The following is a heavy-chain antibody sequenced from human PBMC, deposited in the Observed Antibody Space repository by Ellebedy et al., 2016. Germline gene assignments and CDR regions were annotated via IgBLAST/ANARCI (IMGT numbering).Heavy chain of an antibody. CDR3: ARVRGSSWYSYYYYGMDV. V-gene: IGHV3-7*03. CDR1: GFTFSSYW. Sequence: GESLKISCAASGFTFSSYWMSWVRQAPGKGLEWVANIKQDGSEKYYVDSVKGRFTISRDNAKNSLYLQMNSLRAEDTAVYYCARVRGSSWYSYYYYGMDVWGQGTTVTVSS. J-gene: IGHJ6*02. D-gene: IGHD6-13*01. CDR2: IKQDGSEK.